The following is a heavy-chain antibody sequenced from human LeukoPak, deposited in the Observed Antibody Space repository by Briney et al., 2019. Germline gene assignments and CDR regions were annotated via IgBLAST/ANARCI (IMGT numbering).Heavy chain of an antibody. CDR3: ARDLGYCSGRACYSVFDY. CDR1: GFTFDDYA. Sequence: GRSLRLSCAASGFTFDDYAMHWVRQAPGKGLEWVSGISWNSGSIGYADSVKGRFTISRDNAKNSLYLQMNSLRAEDTALYYCARDLGYCSGRACYSVFDYWRQGTLVTVAS. V-gene: IGHV3-9*01. CDR2: ISWNSGSI. D-gene: IGHD2-15*01. J-gene: IGHJ4*02.